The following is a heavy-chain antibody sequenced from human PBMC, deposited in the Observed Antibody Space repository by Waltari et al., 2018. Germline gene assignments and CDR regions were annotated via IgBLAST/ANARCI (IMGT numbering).Heavy chain of an antibody. V-gene: IGHV4-59*01. Sequence: QVQLQESGPGLVKPSETLSLTCDVSGDSLSSSYWSWIRQPPGNGLQYIGYIHYTGSTNYNPSLKSRVTISVDTSKNQFSLKLKSVTAADTAVYYCARSHYGSGDFFYWGQGTLVTVSS. CDR2: IHYTGST. J-gene: IGHJ4*02. CDR3: ARSHYGSGDFFY. D-gene: IGHD3-10*01. CDR1: GDSLSSSY.